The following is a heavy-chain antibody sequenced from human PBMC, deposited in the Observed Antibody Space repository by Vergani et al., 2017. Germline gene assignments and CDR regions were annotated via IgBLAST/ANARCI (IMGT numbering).Heavy chain of an antibody. CDR2: IYPGDSDT. J-gene: IGHJ6*02. CDR3: ARSSLLWFGDDGMDV. Sequence: EVQLVQSGAEVKKPGESLKISCKGSGYSFTSYWIGWVRQMPGKGLEWMGIIYPGDSDTRYSPSFQGQVTISADKSISTAYLQWSSLKVSDTAMYYCARSSLLWFGDDGMDVWGQGTTVTVSS. V-gene: IGHV5-51*01. CDR1: GYSFTSYW. D-gene: IGHD3-10*01.